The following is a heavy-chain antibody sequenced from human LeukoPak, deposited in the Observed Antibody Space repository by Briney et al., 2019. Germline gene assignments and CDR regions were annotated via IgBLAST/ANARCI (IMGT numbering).Heavy chain of an antibody. J-gene: IGHJ5*02. D-gene: IGHD6-13*01. V-gene: IGHV3-33*06. CDR3: SKSSGGIAANNWFDP. CDR2: IWYDGSNK. Sequence: GRSLRLSCAASGFTFSSYGMHWVRQAPGKGLEWVAVIWYDGSNKYYADSVKGRFTISRDNSKNTLYLQMNSLRAEDTAVYYCSKSSGGIAANNWFDPWGQGTLVTVSS. CDR1: GFTFSSYG.